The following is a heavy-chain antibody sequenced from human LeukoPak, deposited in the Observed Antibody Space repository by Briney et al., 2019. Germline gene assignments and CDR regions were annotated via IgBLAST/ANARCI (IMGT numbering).Heavy chain of an antibody. CDR1: GFTFSSYS. J-gene: IGHJ5*02. D-gene: IGHD4-17*01. CDR3: ARRTTVTPSRCSDP. Sequence: PGGSLRLSCAASGFTFSSYSMNWVRQAPGKGLEWVSSISSSSNSISYADSVRGRFTISRDNAKNSLFLQMNSLRAEDTAVYYCARRTTVTPSRCSDPWGQGTLVTVSS. CDR2: ISSSSNSI. V-gene: IGHV3-21*01.